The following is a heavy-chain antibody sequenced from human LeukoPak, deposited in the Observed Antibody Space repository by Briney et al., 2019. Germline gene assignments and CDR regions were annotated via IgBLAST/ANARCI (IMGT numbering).Heavy chain of an antibody. CDR2: INPSGGGT. CDR3: ARGDYDILTGYYNIGYYFDY. D-gene: IGHD3-9*01. Sequence: ASVKVSCKASGYTFTSYYIHWVRQAPGQGLEWMGIINPSGGGTTYARKFQGRVTMTSDTSTSTVYMELSSLRSEDTAVYYCARGDYDILTGYYNIGYYFDYWGQGTLVTVSS. J-gene: IGHJ4*02. V-gene: IGHV1-46*01. CDR1: GYTFTSYY.